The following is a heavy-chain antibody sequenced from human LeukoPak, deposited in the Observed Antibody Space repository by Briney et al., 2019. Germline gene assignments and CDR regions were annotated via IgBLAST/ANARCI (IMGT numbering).Heavy chain of an antibody. D-gene: IGHD6-13*01. CDR2: VSYNGNDK. Sequence: PGGSLRLSCAASGFTFSSYGIHWVRQAPGKGLEWVTVVSYNGNDKKYIDSVKGRFTISRDNSKNTLYLQMNSLRAEDTAVYCCARDAKTAAAGYYFDSWGQGTLVTVSS. CDR1: GFTFSSYG. J-gene: IGHJ4*02. CDR3: ARDAKTAAAGYYFDS. V-gene: IGHV3-30*03.